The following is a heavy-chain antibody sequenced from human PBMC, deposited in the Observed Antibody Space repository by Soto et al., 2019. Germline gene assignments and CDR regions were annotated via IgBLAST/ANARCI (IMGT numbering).Heavy chain of an antibody. CDR1: GDAISSGSYY. D-gene: IGHD3-22*01. CDR2: IYYTGSA. Sequence: QVQLQESGPGLVKPAETLSLTCTVSGDAISSGSYYWIWIRQPPGKGLEWIGFIYYTGSANYNASLRSRVTISVDTSKNQFSLRPNSVTAADSAKYFCASLDSSGQLEYWGQGSLVIVST. V-gene: IGHV4-61*01. J-gene: IGHJ4*02. CDR3: ASLDSSGQLEY.